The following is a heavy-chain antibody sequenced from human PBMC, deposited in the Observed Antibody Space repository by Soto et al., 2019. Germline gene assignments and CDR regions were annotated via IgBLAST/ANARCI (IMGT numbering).Heavy chain of an antibody. Sequence: SETLSLTCAVYGGSFSGYYWSWIRQPPGKGLEWIGEINHSGSTNYNPSLKSRVTISVDTSKNQFSLKLSSVTAADTAVYYCARVNYDYVWGSYRFPPYYFDYWGQGTLVTV. CDR2: INHSGST. V-gene: IGHV4-34*01. D-gene: IGHD3-16*02. CDR3: ARVNYDYVWGSYRFPPYYFDY. J-gene: IGHJ4*02. CDR1: GGSFSGYY.